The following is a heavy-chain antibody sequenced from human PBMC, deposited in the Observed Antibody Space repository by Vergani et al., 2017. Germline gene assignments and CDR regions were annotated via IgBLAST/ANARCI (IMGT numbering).Heavy chain of an antibody. CDR1: GGSFTSYH. Sequence: QVQLQQWGGGLLKPSDTLSLTCVVNGGSFTSYHWTWIRQSPGEGLEWVGDIDHTGRPEYNPSLKSRLTMSVDKSRDQFSLTLKSVTATDTEIYFCARVNTETNGHLYYYYYMDVWGQGTAVTVS. CDR2: IDHTGRP. J-gene: IGHJ6*03. CDR3: ARVNTETNGHLYYYYYMDV. D-gene: IGHD4-11*01. V-gene: IGHV4-34*01.